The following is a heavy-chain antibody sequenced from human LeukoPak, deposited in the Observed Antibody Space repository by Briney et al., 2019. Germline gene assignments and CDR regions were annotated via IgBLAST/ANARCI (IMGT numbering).Heavy chain of an antibody. Sequence: GGSLRLSCTASGFTFSTYWINWVRQSPGKGLVWVALINGDGSTTTHADSVKGRLTISRDNAKNTAYLQMNSLRDEDTAVYYCARDYAGSPDYWGQGPLVTVSA. J-gene: IGHJ4*02. D-gene: IGHD3-16*01. CDR2: INGDGSTT. V-gene: IGHV3-74*03. CDR1: GFTFSTYW. CDR3: ARDYAGSPDY.